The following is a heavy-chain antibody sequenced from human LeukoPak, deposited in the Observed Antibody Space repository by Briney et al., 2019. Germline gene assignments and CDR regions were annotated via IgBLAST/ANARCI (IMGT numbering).Heavy chain of an antibody. CDR1: GGSISSYY. CDR3: ARDTRYYYDSSPGFDY. D-gene: IGHD3-22*01. V-gene: IGHV4-4*07. Sequence: SETLSLTCTVSGGSISSYYWSWIRQPAGKGLEWIWSIFYTGSTYYNPSLKSRVTISVATSKNQFSLKLTSVTAAHTAVYYCARDTRYYYDSSPGFDYWGQGTLVTVSS. CDR2: IFYTGST. J-gene: IGHJ4*02.